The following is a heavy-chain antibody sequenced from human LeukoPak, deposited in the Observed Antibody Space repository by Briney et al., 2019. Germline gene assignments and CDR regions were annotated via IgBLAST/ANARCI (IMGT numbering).Heavy chain of an antibody. V-gene: IGHV1-18*01. CDR3: AREATVIPFDY. CDR1: GYTFTSYG. D-gene: IGHD4-17*01. Sequence: ASVKVSCKASGYTFTSYGISWVRQALGQGLEWMGWSSAYNGNTNYAQKVQGRVTMTTDTSTTTAYMELRSLRSDDTAVYYCAREATVIPFDYWGQGTLVTVSS. CDR2: SSAYNGNT. J-gene: IGHJ4*02.